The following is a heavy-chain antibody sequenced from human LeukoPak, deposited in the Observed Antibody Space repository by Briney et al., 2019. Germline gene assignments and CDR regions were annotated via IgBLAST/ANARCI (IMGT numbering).Heavy chain of an antibody. Sequence: GVPLSLSCGVWGYLFCNYPVSCVRESPGKGLEGVSTITCNAYNTYYPVCVGGRFNISRDNYWNTLYLQMNSLRAEDTAVYYCAKYYYDRSREFEYWGQGTLVTVSS. J-gene: IGHJ4*02. D-gene: IGHD3-22*01. CDR1: GYLFCNYP. CDR2: ITCNAYNT. CDR3: AKYYYDRSREFEY. V-gene: IGHV3-23*01.